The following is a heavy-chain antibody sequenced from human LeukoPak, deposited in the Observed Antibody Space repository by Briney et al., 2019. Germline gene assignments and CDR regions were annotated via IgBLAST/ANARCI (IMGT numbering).Heavy chain of an antibody. V-gene: IGHV3-74*01. CDR2: INSDGSST. Sequence: GGSLRLSCAASGFTLSSYWMHWVRQAPGKGLVWVSRINSDGSSTCYADSVKGRFTISSDNAKNTLFLQMSSLRAEDTAVYYCARSNWNDEGGFDYWGQGTLVTVSS. CDR3: ARSNWNDEGGFDY. CDR1: GFTLSSYW. J-gene: IGHJ4*02. D-gene: IGHD1-1*01.